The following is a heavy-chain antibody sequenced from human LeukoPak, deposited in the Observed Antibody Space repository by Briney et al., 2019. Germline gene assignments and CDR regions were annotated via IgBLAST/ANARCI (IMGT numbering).Heavy chain of an antibody. Sequence: GESLKISCQGSGHSFTSYWIGWVRQMPGKGLEWMGIIYPGDSDTRYSPSFQGQVTISADKSIRTTYLQWSSLRASDTAMYYCARHGAYIAVAGPFHYYYGMDVWGQGTTVTVSS. V-gene: IGHV5-51*01. CDR3: ARHGAYIAVAGPFHYYYGMDV. J-gene: IGHJ6*02. D-gene: IGHD6-19*01. CDR2: IYPGDSDT. CDR1: GHSFTSYW.